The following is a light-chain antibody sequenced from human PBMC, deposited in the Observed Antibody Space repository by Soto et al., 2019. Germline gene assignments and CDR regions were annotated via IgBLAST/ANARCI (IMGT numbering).Light chain of an antibody. J-gene: IGKJ2*01. V-gene: IGKV1-39*01. Sequence: DIQMTQSPSSLSASVGDRVTITCRASQSISSCLNWYQQKPGKAPKLLIYAASSLQSGVPSRFSGSGSGTDFSLTISSLQPEDFATYHCQQSYSTPPTFGQGTKLEIK. CDR2: AAS. CDR3: QQSYSTPPT. CDR1: QSISSC.